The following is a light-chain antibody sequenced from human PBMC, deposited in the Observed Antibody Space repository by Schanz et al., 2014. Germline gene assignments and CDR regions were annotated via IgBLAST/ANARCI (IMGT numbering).Light chain of an antibody. CDR2: DVS. V-gene: IGLV2-14*01. J-gene: IGLJ2*01. CDR3: SSYAGSNTV. Sequence: QSALTQPASVSGSPGQSITISCTGTSSDVGGYNYVSWYQQHPGKAPKLMIYDVSNRPSGVSNRFSGSKSGNTASLTVSGLQAEDEADYYCSSYAGSNTVFGGGTKRPS. CDR1: SSDVGGYNY.